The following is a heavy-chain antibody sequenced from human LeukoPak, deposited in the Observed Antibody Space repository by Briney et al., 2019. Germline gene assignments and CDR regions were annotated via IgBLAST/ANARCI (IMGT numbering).Heavy chain of an antibody. D-gene: IGHD6-25*01. J-gene: IGHJ4*02. V-gene: IGHV4-39*01. CDR2: VYYSGNT. CDR3: ARHPNLAASVDY. Sequence: SETLSLTCTVSGGSISGSGYYWGWIRQPPGKGLEWIGSVYYSGNTYYSPSLKSRVTISVDTSKNQFSLSLNAVTATDTAVYYCARHPNLAASVDYWGQGTLVTVSS. CDR1: GGSISGSGYY.